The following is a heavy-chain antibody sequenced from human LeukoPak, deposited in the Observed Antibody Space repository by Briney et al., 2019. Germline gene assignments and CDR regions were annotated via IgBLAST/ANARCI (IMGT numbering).Heavy chain of an antibody. D-gene: IGHD1-26*01. V-gene: IGHV1-69*01. CDR3: ARDRRGGYRFDY. CDR1: GGTFSSYA. Sequence: ASVKVSCKASGGTFSSYAISWVRQAPGQGLEWMGGIIPIFGTANYAQKFQGRVTITADESTSTAYMELSSLRSEDTAVYYCARDRRGGYRFDYWGRGTPVTVSS. J-gene: IGHJ4*02. CDR2: IIPIFGTA.